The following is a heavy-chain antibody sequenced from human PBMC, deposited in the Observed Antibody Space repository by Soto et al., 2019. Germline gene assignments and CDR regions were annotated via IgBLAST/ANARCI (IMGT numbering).Heavy chain of an antibody. CDR1: GGSISSSSYY. J-gene: IGHJ5*02. CDR3: ARQSWELLSWFDP. CDR2: IYYSGST. V-gene: IGHV4-39*01. Sequence: PSETLSLTCTVSGGSISSSSYYWGWIRQPPGKGLEWIGSIYYSGSTYCNPSLKSRVTISVDTSKNQFSLKLSSVTAADTAVYYCARQSWELLSWFDPWGQGTLVTVSS. D-gene: IGHD1-26*01.